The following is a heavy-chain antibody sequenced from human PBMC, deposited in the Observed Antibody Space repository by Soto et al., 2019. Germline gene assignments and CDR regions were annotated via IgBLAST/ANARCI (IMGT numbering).Heavy chain of an antibody. Sequence: GGSLRLSCAASGFTFSSYGMHWVRQAPGKGLEWVAVIWYDGSNKYYADSVKGRFTISRDNSKNTLYLQMNSLRAEDTAVYYCARDGDIVVVPAAMGVERYFDYWGQGTLVTVSS. D-gene: IGHD2-2*01. J-gene: IGHJ4*02. V-gene: IGHV3-33*01. CDR2: IWYDGSNK. CDR3: ARDGDIVVVPAAMGVERYFDY. CDR1: GFTFSSYG.